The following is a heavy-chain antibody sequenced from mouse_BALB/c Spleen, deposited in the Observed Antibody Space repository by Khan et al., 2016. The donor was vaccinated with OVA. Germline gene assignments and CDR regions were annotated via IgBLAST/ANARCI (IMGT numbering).Heavy chain of an antibody. CDR1: GFNIKDYY. Sequence: VQLQQSGAELVRPGALVKLSCKASGFNIKDYYMLWVKQRPEQGLEWIGWIDPVNGNTIYDPKFQGKASITADTSSNTAYLQLSSLTSEDTAVYYCARRGYGNYWFAYWGQGTLVTVSA. V-gene: IGHV14-1*02. CDR3: ARRGYGNYWFAY. J-gene: IGHJ3*01. CDR2: IDPVNGNT. D-gene: IGHD2-1*01.